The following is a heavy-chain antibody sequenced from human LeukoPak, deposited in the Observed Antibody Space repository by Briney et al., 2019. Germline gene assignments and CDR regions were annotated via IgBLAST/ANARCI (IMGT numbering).Heavy chain of an antibody. CDR1: GGSISSYY. V-gene: IGHV4-59*08. J-gene: IGHJ4*02. D-gene: IGHD6-13*01. CDR2: IYYSGST. CDR3: ARSYSSSWYIPFDY. Sequence: PSETLSLTCTVSGGSISSYYWSWIRQPPGKGLEWIGYIYYSGSTNYNPSLKSRVTISVDTSKNQFSLRLSSVTAADTAVYYCARSYSSSWYIPFDYWSQGTLVTVSS.